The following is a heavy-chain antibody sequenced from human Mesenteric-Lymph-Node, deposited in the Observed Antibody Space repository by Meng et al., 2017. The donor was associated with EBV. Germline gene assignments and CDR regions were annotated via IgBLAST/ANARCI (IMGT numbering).Heavy chain of an antibody. D-gene: IGHD4-11*01. CDR2: IDQGGVT. J-gene: IGHJ5*02. Sequence: VQLQESGPGLVKPSGTLSLTCGVYGGSFSGYYWSLIRQPPGKGLEWIGEIDQGGVTSYNPSLKSRVTISLDTSKNEFSLKLNSVTAADTAVYYCASRGDGIYSNYDWFDTWGQGTLVTVSS. V-gene: IGHV4-34*10. CDR1: GGSFSGYY. CDR3: ASRGDGIYSNYDWFDT.